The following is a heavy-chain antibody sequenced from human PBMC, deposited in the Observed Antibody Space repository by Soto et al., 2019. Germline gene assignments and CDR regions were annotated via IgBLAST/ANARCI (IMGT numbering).Heavy chain of an antibody. Sequence: GGSLRLSCVASGFTFSTHGMHWVRQAPGKGLEWVALISYDGSYKYYADSVKGRFTISRDNSKNTMYLQMNSLRAEEMAVYYCAKDLGTVSKVYGMDVWGQGTTVTVSS. CDR3: AKDLGTVSKVYGMDV. D-gene: IGHD4-17*01. CDR2: ISYDGSYK. V-gene: IGHV3-30*18. J-gene: IGHJ6*02. CDR1: GFTFSTHG.